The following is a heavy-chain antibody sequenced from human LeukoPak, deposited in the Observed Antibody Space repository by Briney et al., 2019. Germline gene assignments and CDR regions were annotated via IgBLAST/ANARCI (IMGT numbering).Heavy chain of an antibody. V-gene: IGHV3-23*01. J-gene: IGHJ4*02. CDR2: FTGSGGTT. D-gene: IGHD3-9*01. CDR3: ARSPYNYDILTGDDY. Sequence: GGSLRLSCAASGFTFSNYAMSWVRQAPGKGLEWVSAFTGSGGTTYYADSVKGRFIISRDDSKNTLYLQMNSLRAEDTAVYYCARSPYNYDILTGDDYWGQGAVVTVSS. CDR1: GFTFSNYA.